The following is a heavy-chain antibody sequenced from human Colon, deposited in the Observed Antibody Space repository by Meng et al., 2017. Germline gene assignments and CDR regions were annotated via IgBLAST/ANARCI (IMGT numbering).Heavy chain of an antibody. D-gene: IGHD3-16*02. CDR3: ATESFAA. J-gene: IGHJ5*02. CDR1: GFTLKNNY. Sequence: VHMVESGGDLVQPGGSLRLSCVVSGFTLKNNYIHWVRQDPVRGLEWVAILYSGRITYYADSVKGRFTISRDDSKNTVHLQMNSLTVDDTALYYCATESFAAWGQGTLVTVSS. CDR2: LYSGRIT. V-gene: IGHV3-66*02.